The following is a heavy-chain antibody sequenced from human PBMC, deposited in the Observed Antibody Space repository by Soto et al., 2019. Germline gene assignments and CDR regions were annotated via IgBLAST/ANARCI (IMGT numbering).Heavy chain of an antibody. CDR3: AREPRYCRGGSCSITGDAYDI. Sequence: EVQLVESGGGLVQPGGSLSLSCTASGFIVSDTYVNWVRQAPGKGLEWVSVISNRGDTHYADSVRGRFSLSRDISDNTLHLQTNNLRVEDTAVYYCAREPRYCRGGSCSITGDAYDIWGQGTMGTVSS. J-gene: IGHJ3*02. V-gene: IGHV3-66*01. D-gene: IGHD2-15*01. CDR2: ISNRGDT. CDR1: GFIVSDTY.